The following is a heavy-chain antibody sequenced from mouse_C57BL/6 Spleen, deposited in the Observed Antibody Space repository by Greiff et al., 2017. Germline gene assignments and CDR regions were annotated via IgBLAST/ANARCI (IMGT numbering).Heavy chain of an antibody. D-gene: IGHD1-1*01. CDR3: ARHPFITTVVAYYFDY. Sequence: EVQLVESGGGLVKPGGSLKLSCAASGFTFSSYTMSWVRQTPEKRLEWVATISGGGGNTYYPDSVKGRFTISRDNAKNTLYLQMSSLRSEDTALYYCARHPFITTVVAYYFDYWGQGTTLTVSS. CDR1: GFTFSSYT. J-gene: IGHJ2*01. CDR2: ISGGGGNT. V-gene: IGHV5-9*01.